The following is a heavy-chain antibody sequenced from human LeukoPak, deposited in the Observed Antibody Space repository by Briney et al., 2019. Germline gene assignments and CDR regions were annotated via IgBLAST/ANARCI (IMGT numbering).Heavy chain of an antibody. J-gene: IGHJ4*02. D-gene: IGHD2-2*01. CDR1: GFTFSSYT. Sequence: GGSLRLSCAASGFTFSSYTMSWVRQAPGKGLEWVSAISGSGGSTYYADSVKGRFTISRDNSKNTLHLQMNSLREEHTTVYYCAKSTVVVPAATFDYWGQGTRVTVSS. CDR3: AKSTVVVPAATFDY. CDR2: ISGSGGST. V-gene: IGHV3-23*01.